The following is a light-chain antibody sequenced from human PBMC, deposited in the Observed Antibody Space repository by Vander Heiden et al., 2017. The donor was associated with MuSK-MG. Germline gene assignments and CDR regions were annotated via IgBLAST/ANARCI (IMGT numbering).Light chain of an antibody. CDR3: QQYYNLRLT. CDR1: QDISNY. CDR2: DAS. J-gene: IGKJ3*01. V-gene: IGKV1-33*01. Sequence: DIQMTQSPSSLSASVGDRVTITCQASQDISNYLNWYQQKPGKAPKLLIYDASNLETGVPSRFSGSGSGTDFTFTISSLQPEDIATYYCQQYYNLRLTFGHGTKVDIK.